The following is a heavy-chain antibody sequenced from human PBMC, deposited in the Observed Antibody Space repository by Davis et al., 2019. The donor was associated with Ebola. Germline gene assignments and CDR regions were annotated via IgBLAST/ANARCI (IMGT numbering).Heavy chain of an antibody. Sequence: GGPLRPSFPAPGFAFRTYVMSWVRQAPGKGLEWVSVIYSGGSTYYADSVKGRFTISRDNSKNTLYLQMNSLRVEDTAVYYCATRGSSREFDYWGQGTLVSVS. CDR3: ATRGSSREFDY. J-gene: IGHJ4*02. CDR1: GFAFRTYV. CDR2: IYSGGST. V-gene: IGHV3-23*03. D-gene: IGHD6-13*01.